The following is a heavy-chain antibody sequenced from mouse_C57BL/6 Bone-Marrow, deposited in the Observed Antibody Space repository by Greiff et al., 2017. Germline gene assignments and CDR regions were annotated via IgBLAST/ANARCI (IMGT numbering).Heavy chain of an antibody. D-gene: IGHD1-1*01. Sequence: DVMLVESGGGLVKPGGSLKLSCAASGFTFSSYAMSWVRQTPEKRLEWVATISDGGSYTYYPDNVKGRFTISRDNAKNNLYLQMSHLKSEDTAMYYCARGPNLLLRQWGQGTLVTVSA. J-gene: IGHJ3*02. CDR3: ARGPNLLLRQ. V-gene: IGHV5-4*03. CDR1: GFTFSSYA. CDR2: ISDGGSYT.